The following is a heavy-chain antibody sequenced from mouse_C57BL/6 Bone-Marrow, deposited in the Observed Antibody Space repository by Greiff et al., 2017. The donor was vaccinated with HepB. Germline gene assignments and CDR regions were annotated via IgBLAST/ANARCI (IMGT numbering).Heavy chain of an antibody. Sequence: VQLQQSGPGLVQPSQSLSITCTVSGFSLTSYGVHWVRQSPGKGLEWLGVIWSGGSTDYNAAFISRLSISKDNSKSQVFFKMNSLQADDTAIYYCASYGDDWYFDVWGTGTTVTVSS. J-gene: IGHJ1*03. CDR2: IWSGGST. D-gene: IGHD2-13*01. V-gene: IGHV2-2*01. CDR3: ASYGDDWYFDV. CDR1: GFSLTSYG.